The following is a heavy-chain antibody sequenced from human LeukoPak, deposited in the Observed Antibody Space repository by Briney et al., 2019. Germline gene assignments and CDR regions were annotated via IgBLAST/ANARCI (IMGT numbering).Heavy chain of an antibody. J-gene: IGHJ4*02. Sequence: GASVKVSCKASGGTFSSYTINWVRQAPGQGLEWMGWINPNSGGTNYAQKFQGRVTMTRDTSISTAYMELSRLRSDDTAVYYCARDQVGSGWTFDYWGQGTLVTVSS. CDR1: GGTFSSYT. D-gene: IGHD6-19*01. CDR2: INPNSGGT. CDR3: ARDQVGSGWTFDY. V-gene: IGHV1-2*02.